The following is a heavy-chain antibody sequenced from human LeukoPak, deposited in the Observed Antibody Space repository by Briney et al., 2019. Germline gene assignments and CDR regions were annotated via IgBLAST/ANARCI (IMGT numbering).Heavy chain of an antibody. CDR1: GFTFSSYE. CDR3: AREHPDWYFDL. Sequence: GGSLRLSCAASGFTFSSYEMNWVRQAPGKGLEWVSYISSSGSTIYYADSVKGRFTTSRDNAKNSLYLQMNSLRAEDTAVYYCAREHPDWYFDLWGRGTLVTVSS. V-gene: IGHV3-48*03. CDR2: ISSSGSTI. J-gene: IGHJ2*01.